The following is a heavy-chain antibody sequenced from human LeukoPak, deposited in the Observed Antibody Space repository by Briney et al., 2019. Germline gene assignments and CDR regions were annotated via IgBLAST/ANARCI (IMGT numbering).Heavy chain of an antibody. CDR2: IHYSGSA. J-gene: IGHJ4*02. D-gene: IGHD5-18*01. Sequence: PSETLSLTCTVSGDSIRSGGYYWSWIRQHPGEGLEWIGFIHYSGSAYFTPSLKSRVIISIDTSKSQFSLTLSSVTAADTAVYYCARILGYSYGQVNYWGQGTLVTVSS. V-gene: IGHV4-31*03. CDR3: ARILGYSYGQVNY. CDR1: GDSIRSGGYY.